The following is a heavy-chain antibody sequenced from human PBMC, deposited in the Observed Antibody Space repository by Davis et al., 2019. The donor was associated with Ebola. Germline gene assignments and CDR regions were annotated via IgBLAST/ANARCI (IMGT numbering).Heavy chain of an antibody. CDR3: ARIRCGYSYGYAFDI. CDR1: GFSLSTSGVG. D-gene: IGHD5-18*01. J-gene: IGHJ3*02. CDR2: IDWDDDK. V-gene: IGHV2-70*11. Sequence: SGPTLVKPTQTLTLTCTFSGFSLSTSGVGVGWIRQPPGKALEWLARIDWDDDKYYSTSLKTRLTISKDTSKNQVVLTMTNMDPVDTATYYCARIRCGYSYGYAFDIWGQGTMVTVSS.